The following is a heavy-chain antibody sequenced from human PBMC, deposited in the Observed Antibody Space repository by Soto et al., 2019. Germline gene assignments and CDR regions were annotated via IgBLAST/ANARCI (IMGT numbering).Heavy chain of an antibody. CDR3: ARLHPGDYFCGSYRSPFDY. Sequence: SDPLSLACTVSAGSISRGSYYWGWIRQPPGKGLEWIGSIYYSGSTYYNPSLKSRFTISVDTSNNQFSLKLSSVTAPDTAVYYCARLHPGDYFCGSYRSPFDYLAQETPVTVSS. V-gene: IGHV4-39*01. CDR1: AGSISRGSYY. D-gene: IGHD3-16*02. CDR2: IYYSGST. J-gene: IGHJ4*02.